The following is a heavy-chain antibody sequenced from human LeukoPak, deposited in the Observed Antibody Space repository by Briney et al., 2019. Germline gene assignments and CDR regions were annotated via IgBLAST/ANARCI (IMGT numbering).Heavy chain of an antibody. D-gene: IGHD3-16*01. V-gene: IGHV3-15*01. J-gene: IGHJ4*02. CDR2: IKGKTDGGTT. CDR1: GFTFSSYA. Sequence: GGSLRLSCAASGFTFSSYAMSWVRQAPGKGLEWVGRIKGKTDGGTTDYAAPVKGRFTISRDDSKNTLYLQMNSLKTEDTAVYYCTTGGGDYWGQGTLVTVSS. CDR3: TTGGGDY.